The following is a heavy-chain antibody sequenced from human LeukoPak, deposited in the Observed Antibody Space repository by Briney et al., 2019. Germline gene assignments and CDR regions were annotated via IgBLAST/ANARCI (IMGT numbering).Heavy chain of an antibody. CDR1: GGSFSGYY. Sequence: SETLSLTCAVYGGSFSGYYWSWIRQPPGKGLEWIGEINHSGSTNYNPSLKSRVTISIDTSKNQFSLKLSSVTAADTAVYYCARDALVNSYGAADYWGQGTLVTVSS. V-gene: IGHV4-34*01. D-gene: IGHD5-18*01. CDR2: INHSGST. CDR3: ARDALVNSYGAADY. J-gene: IGHJ4*02.